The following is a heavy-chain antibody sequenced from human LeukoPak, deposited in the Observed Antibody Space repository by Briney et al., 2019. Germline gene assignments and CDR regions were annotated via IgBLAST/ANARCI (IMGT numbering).Heavy chain of an antibody. Sequence: PSETLSLTCTVSGGSISSYYWSWIRQPAGKGLEWIGRTYTSGSTNYNPSLKSRVTMSVDTSKNQFSLKLSSVTAADTAVYYCARQSTVTKGVGYYYYYMDVWGKGTTVTVSS. D-gene: IGHD4-17*01. J-gene: IGHJ6*03. CDR2: TYTSGST. CDR1: GGSISSYY. CDR3: ARQSTVTKGVGYYYYYMDV. V-gene: IGHV4-4*07.